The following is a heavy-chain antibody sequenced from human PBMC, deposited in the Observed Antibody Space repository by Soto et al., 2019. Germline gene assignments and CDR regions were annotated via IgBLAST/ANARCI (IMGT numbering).Heavy chain of an antibody. Sequence: PSETLSLTCTVSGGSISSDYWSWIRQPPGKGLEWIGYIYDSGSTNYNPSLKSRVTMSVDTSKNQFSLKLSSVTAADTAVYYCARLEKDIVVVPAAIIDYYYFYVDVWGEG. J-gene: IGHJ6*03. CDR3: ARLEKDIVVVPAAIIDYYYFYVDV. CDR2: IYDSGST. CDR1: GGSISSDY. D-gene: IGHD2-2*02. V-gene: IGHV4-59*08.